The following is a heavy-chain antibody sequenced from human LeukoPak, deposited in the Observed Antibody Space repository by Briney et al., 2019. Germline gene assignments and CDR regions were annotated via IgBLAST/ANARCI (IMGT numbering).Heavy chain of an antibody. D-gene: IGHD6-13*01. J-gene: IGHJ6*03. CDR1: GGSFSGYY. Sequence: PSRTLSLTCAVYGGSFSGYYMNWIRQPPGKGLEWIGEINHSGSTNYNTYLMSRVPISVDTSKNQFSLKLSSVTAADTAVYYCARVGSGIAAAGSYYYMDVWGKGTTVSVSS. CDR2: INHSGST. V-gene: IGHV4-34*01. CDR3: ARVGSGIAAAGSYYYMDV.